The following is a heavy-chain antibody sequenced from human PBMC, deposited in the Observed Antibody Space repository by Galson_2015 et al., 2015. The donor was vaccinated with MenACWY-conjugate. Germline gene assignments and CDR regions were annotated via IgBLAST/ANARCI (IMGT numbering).Heavy chain of an antibody. V-gene: IGHV3-15*01. CDR2: IKSKTDGGTT. CDR3: TTVGDIVVVPAAIPHDY. Sequence: SLRLSCAASGFTFSNAWMSWVRQAPGKGLEWVGRIKSKTDGGTTDYAAPVKGRFTISRDDSKNTLYLQMNSLKTEDTAVYYCTTVGDIVVVPAAIPHDYWGQGTLVTVSS. CDR1: GFTFSNAW. D-gene: IGHD2-2*02. J-gene: IGHJ4*02.